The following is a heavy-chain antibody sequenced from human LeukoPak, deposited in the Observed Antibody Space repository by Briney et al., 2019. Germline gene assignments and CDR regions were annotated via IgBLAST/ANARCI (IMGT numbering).Heavy chain of an antibody. CDR1: GGTFSSHA. J-gene: IGHJ5*02. CDR3: ARVGISYYDILTGYQIGWFDP. CDR2: ISAYNGNT. D-gene: IGHD3-9*01. V-gene: IGHV1-18*04. Sequence: ASVKVSCKASGGTFSSHAIAWVRQAPGQGLEWMGWISAYNGNTNYAQKLQGRVTMTTDTSTSTAYMELRSLRSDDTAVYYCARVGISYYDILTGYQIGWFDPWGQGTLVTVSS.